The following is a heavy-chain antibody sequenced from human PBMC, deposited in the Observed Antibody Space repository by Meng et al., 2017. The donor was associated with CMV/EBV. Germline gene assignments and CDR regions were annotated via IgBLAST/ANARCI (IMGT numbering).Heavy chain of an antibody. Sequence: SVKVSCKASGYTFTSYDINWVRQATGQGLEWMGGIIPIFGTANYAQKFQGRVTITTDESTSTAYMELSSLRSEDTAVYYCASELTGDPITLDYWGQGTLVTVSS. CDR1: GYTFTSYD. D-gene: IGHD7-27*01. V-gene: IGHV1-69*05. CDR2: IIPIFGTA. J-gene: IGHJ4*02. CDR3: ASELTGDPITLDY.